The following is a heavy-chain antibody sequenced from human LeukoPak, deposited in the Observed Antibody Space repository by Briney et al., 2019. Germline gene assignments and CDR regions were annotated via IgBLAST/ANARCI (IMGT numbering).Heavy chain of an antibody. Sequence: GGSLRLSCAASGFTFSSYAMHWVRQAPGKGLGWVAVISYDGSNKYYADSVKGRFTISRDNSKNTLYLQMNTLRAEDTAVYYCARGPAYYYDSSGYSLDYWGQGTLVTVSS. D-gene: IGHD3-22*01. J-gene: IGHJ4*02. CDR1: GFTFSSYA. CDR2: ISYDGSNK. CDR3: ARGPAYYYDSSGYSLDY. V-gene: IGHV3-30*04.